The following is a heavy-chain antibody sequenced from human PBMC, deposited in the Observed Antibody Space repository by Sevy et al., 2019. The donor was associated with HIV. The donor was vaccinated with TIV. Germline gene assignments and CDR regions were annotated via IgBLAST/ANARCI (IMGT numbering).Heavy chain of an antibody. V-gene: IGHV3-53*01. J-gene: IGHJ4*02. CDR3: ARDDVAAAGKGY. Sequence: GGSLRLSCAASGFTVSSNYMSWVRRAPGKGLEWVSVIYSGGSTYYADSVKGRFTISRDNSKNTLYLQMNSLRAEDTAVYYCARDDVAAAGKGYWGQGTLVTVSS. CDR1: GFTVSSNY. CDR2: IYSGGST. D-gene: IGHD6-13*01.